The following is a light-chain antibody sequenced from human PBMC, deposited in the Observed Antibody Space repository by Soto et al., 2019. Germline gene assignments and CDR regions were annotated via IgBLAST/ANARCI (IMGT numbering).Light chain of an antibody. J-gene: IGKJ1*01. Sequence: EIVLTHSPGTLSLSPGDSAPLSCRAGPSVSSSYLAWYQQKPGQAPRLLIYGASSRATGIPDRFSGSESGTEFTLTISRLEPEDFAVYYCQQYGSSLWTFGQGTKVDIK. V-gene: IGKV3-20*01. CDR3: QQYGSSLWT. CDR2: GAS. CDR1: PSVSSSY.